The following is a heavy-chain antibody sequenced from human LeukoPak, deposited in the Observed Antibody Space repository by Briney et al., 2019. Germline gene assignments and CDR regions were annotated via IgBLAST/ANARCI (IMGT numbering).Heavy chain of an antibody. Sequence: PSETLSLTCTVSGGSISSYYWSWIREPPGKGLEWIGYIYYSGSTNYNPSLKSRVTISVDTSKNQFSLKLSSVTAADTAVYYCARDNVLPPWDAFDIWGQGTMVTVSS. J-gene: IGHJ3*02. V-gene: IGHV4-59*01. CDR2: IYYSGST. CDR3: ARDNVLPPWDAFDI. CDR1: GGSISSYY. D-gene: IGHD2-15*01.